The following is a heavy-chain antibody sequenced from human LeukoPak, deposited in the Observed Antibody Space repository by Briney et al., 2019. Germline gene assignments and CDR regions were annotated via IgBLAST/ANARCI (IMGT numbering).Heavy chain of an antibody. D-gene: IGHD6-13*01. CDR1: GGSISSSSYY. CDR3: ARPGRSSSWFDY. J-gene: IGHJ4*02. Sequence: SETLSLTCTVSGGSISSSSYYWGWIRQPPGKGLEWIGSIYYSGCTYYNPSLKSRVTISVDTSKNQFSLKLSSVTAADTAVYYCARPGRSSSWFDYWGQGTLVTVSS. CDR2: IYYSGCT. V-gene: IGHV4-39*01.